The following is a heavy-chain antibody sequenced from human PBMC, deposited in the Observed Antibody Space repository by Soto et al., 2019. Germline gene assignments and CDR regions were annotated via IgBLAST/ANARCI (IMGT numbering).Heavy chain of an antibody. D-gene: IGHD6-13*01. Sequence: QVQLVESGGGVVQPGRSLRLSCAASGFTFSSYAMHWVRQAPGKGLEWVAVISYDGSNKYYADSVKGRFTISRDNSKNTLYLRMNSLRAEDTAVYYCASGGVAYSSPVDYWGQGTLVTVSS. CDR1: GFTFSSYA. J-gene: IGHJ4*02. CDR3: ASGGVAYSSPVDY. V-gene: IGHV3-30-3*01. CDR2: ISYDGSNK.